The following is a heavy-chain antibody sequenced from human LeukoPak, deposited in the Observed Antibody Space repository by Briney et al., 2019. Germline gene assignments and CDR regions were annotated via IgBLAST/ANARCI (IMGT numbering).Heavy chain of an antibody. Sequence: GGSLRLSCAASGFTVSSNYMSWVRQAPGKGLEWVSVIYSGGSTYYADSVKGRFTISRDNSKNTLYLQMNSLRAEDTAVYYCARDSCSGGSCSDAFDIWGQGTMVIVSS. J-gene: IGHJ3*02. D-gene: IGHD2-15*01. CDR2: IYSGGST. CDR3: ARDSCSGGSCSDAFDI. V-gene: IGHV3-53*01. CDR1: GFTVSSNY.